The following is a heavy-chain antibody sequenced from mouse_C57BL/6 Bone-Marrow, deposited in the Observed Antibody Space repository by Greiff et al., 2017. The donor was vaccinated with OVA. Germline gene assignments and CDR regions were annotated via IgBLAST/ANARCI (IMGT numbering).Heavy chain of an antibody. Sequence: VQLQQSDAELVKPGASVKISCKVSGYTFTDHTIHWMKQRPEQGLEWIGYIYPRDGSTKYNEKFKGKATMTADTSSNTAYLQLSSLTSEDTAVYYCTTLYGYDGQKYAYWGQGTLVTVSA. CDR3: TTLYGYDGQKYAY. D-gene: IGHD2-2*01. V-gene: IGHV1-78*01. CDR2: IYPRDGST. CDR1: GYTFTDHT. J-gene: IGHJ3*01.